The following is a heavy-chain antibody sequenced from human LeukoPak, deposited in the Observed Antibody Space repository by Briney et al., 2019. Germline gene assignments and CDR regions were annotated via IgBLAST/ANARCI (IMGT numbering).Heavy chain of an antibody. V-gene: IGHV3-11*01. CDR2: ISSSGSTI. J-gene: IGHJ6*02. Sequence: GGSLRLSCAASGFTFSDYYMSWIRQAPGKGLEWVSHISSSGSTIYYADSVRGRFTISRDNAKNSLYLQMNSLRAEDTAVYYCARDRGYCSSTSCYRILYYYGMDVWGQGTTVTVSS. CDR1: GFTFSDYY. CDR3: ARDRGYCSSTSCYRILYYYGMDV. D-gene: IGHD2-2*01.